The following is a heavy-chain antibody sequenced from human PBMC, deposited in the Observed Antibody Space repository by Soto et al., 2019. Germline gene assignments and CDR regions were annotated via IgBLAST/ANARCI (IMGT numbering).Heavy chain of an antibody. CDR3: AKDTYYYDSSSYYYRYFQH. CDR1: GFTFSNYA. J-gene: IGHJ1*01. D-gene: IGHD3-22*01. Sequence: GGSLRLSCAASGFTFSNYAMSWVRQAPGKGLEWVSGITGSGYNTYYADSVKDRFTISRDNSKNTLDLQMNSLRAEDTAVYYCAKDTYYYDSSSYYYRYFQHWGQGTLVTVSS. V-gene: IGHV3-23*01. CDR2: ITGSGYNT.